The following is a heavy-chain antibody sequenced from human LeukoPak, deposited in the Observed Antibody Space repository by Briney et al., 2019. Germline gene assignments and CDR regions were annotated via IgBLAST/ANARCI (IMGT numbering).Heavy chain of an antibody. V-gene: IGHV4-59*08. CDR3: ARQVAYYYDSSGYRKDAFDI. CDR2: IYYSGST. J-gene: IGHJ3*02. CDR1: AGSISAYY. D-gene: IGHD3-22*01. Sequence: PSETLSLTCTVSAGSISAYYWSWIRQPPGKGLEWIGYIYYSGSTNYSPSLKTRVTISVDTSKNQFSLKLSSVTAADTAVYYCARQVAYYYDSSGYRKDAFDIWGQGTMVTVSS.